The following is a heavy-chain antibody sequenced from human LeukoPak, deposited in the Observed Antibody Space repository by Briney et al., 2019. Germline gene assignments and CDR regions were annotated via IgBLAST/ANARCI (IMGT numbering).Heavy chain of an antibody. Sequence: ASVKVSCKASGYTFISYGISWVRQAPGQGLEWMGWISGYNENTNYAQKLQGRVTMTTDTSTSTAYMELRSLRSDDTAVYYCAREVGATPYYYYGMDVWGQGTTVTVSS. D-gene: IGHD1-26*01. CDR1: GYTFISYG. V-gene: IGHV1-18*01. J-gene: IGHJ6*02. CDR2: ISGYNENT. CDR3: AREVGATPYYYYGMDV.